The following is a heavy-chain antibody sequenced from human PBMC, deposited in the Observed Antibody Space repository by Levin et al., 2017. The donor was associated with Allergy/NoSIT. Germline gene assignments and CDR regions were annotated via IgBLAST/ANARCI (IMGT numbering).Heavy chain of an antibody. V-gene: IGHV4-59*01. D-gene: IGHD6-6*01. CDR2: IYYSGST. J-gene: IGHJ6*02. CDR1: GGSISSYY. CDR3: ARESYSSSIDGGMDV. Sequence: NSSETLSLTCTVSGGSISSYYWSWIRQPPGKGLEWIGYIYYSGSTNYNPSLKSRVTISVDTSKNQFSLKLSSVTAADTAVYYCARESYSSSIDGGMDVWGQGTTVTVSS.